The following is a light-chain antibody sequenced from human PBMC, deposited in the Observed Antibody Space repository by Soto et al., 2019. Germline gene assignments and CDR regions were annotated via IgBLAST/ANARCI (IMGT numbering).Light chain of an antibody. Sequence: DIQMTQSPSSLSASVGDRVTITCRASQSISSYLNWYQQKPGKAPKLLIYAASSLQSGVPSRFSGSVSGTAFTLTISSLQPEDFATYYCQQSYSTPPWTFGQGTKVEIK. J-gene: IGKJ1*01. CDR1: QSISSY. CDR3: QQSYSTPPWT. V-gene: IGKV1-39*01. CDR2: AAS.